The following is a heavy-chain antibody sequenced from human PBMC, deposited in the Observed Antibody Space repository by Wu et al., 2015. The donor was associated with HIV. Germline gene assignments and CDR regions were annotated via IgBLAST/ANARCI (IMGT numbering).Heavy chain of an antibody. CDR1: GATFGTYG. CDR2: ITPMFGKP. CDR3: AKANRIVISGIDYYHQYGMGV. D-gene: IGHD1-26*01. J-gene: IGHJ6*02. V-gene: IGHV1-69*13. Sequence: QVQLVQSGAEVKKPGSSVKVSCKASGATFGTYGFNWVRQAPGGGLEWMGRITPMFGKPNYAQKFQGRVTITADGSTNTAYMELTSLRSEDTAVYYCAKANRIVISGIDYYHQYGMGVWGQGTTVTVSS.